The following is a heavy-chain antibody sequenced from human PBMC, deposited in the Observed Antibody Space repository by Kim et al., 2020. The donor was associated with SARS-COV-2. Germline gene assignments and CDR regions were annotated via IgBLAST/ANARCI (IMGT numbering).Heavy chain of an antibody. CDR3: AREGPLEMDAFDI. V-gene: IGHV1-18*01. J-gene: IGHJ3*02. Sequence: YAQKLQGRVTMTTDTSTSTAYMELRSLRSDDTAVYYCAREGPLEMDAFDIWGQGTMVTVSS.